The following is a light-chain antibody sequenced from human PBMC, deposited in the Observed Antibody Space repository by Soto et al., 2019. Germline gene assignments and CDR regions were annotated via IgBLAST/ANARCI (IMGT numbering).Light chain of an antibody. CDR1: SSDFGGYNV. CDR3: CSYADTSTFWVV. CDR2: EGT. Sequence: QSTLTQRAYVSGSPGQSVTISCSGTSSDFGGYNVVSWYQQHPGKAPKLIIYEGTKRPSGVSNRFSGSKSGNAASLTISGLQTEDEADYYCCSYADTSTFWVVFGGGTKLTVL. J-gene: IGLJ3*02. V-gene: IGLV2-23*03.